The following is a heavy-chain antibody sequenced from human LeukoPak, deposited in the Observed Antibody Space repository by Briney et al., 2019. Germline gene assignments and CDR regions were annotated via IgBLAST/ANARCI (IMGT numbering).Heavy chain of an antibody. Sequence: SETLSLPCAVYGGSFSGYYWSWIHQPPGKGLEWIGEINHSGSTNYNPSLKSRVTISVDTSKNQFSLKLSSVTAADTAVYYCARGGYSYEYYMDVWGKGTTVTVS. CDR2: INHSGST. CDR1: GGSFSGYY. CDR3: ARGGYSYEYYMDV. D-gene: IGHD5-18*01. J-gene: IGHJ6*03. V-gene: IGHV4-34*01.